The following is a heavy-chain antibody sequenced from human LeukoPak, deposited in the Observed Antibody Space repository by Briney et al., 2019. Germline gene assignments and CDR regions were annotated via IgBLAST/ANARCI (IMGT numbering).Heavy chain of an antibody. CDR1: GYTFTSYD. D-gene: IGHD6-6*01. CDR2: INPNSGNT. CDR3: ARGIRGAARTHYYYYYYMDV. Sequence: GASVKVSCKASGYTFTSYDINWVRQAPGQGLEWMGWINPNSGNTGYAQKFQGRVTMTRNTSISTAYMELSSLRSEDTAVYYCARGIRGAARTHYYYYYYMDVWGKGTTVTVSS. V-gene: IGHV1-8*01. J-gene: IGHJ6*03.